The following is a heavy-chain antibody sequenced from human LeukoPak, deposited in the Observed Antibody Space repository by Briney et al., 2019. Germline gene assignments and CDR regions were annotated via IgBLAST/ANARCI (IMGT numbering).Heavy chain of an antibody. V-gene: IGHV4-34*01. CDR2: INHSGST. Sequence: SETLSLTCAVYGGSFSGYYWSWIRQPPGKGQEWIGEINHSGSTNYNPSLKSRVTISVDTSKNQFSLKLSSVTAADTAVYYCARVGVWGSYRTRGGYWGQGTLVTVSS. CDR1: GGSFSGYY. J-gene: IGHJ4*02. CDR3: ARVGVWGSYRTRGGY. D-gene: IGHD3-16*02.